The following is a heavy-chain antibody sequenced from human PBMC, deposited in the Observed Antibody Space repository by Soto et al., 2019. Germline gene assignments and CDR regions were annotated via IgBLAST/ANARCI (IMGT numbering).Heavy chain of an antibody. D-gene: IGHD2-8*01. CDR3: ARDESPFRGYCTNGVCYDYYYYGMDV. V-gene: IGHV4-59*01. J-gene: IGHJ6*02. CDR2: IFYTGST. CDR1: DGSISSYY. Sequence: SETLSLTCTVSDGSISSYYWGWIRQTPGKGLEWIGYIFYTGSTNYNPSLKSRVTISVDTSKNQFSLKLSSVTAADTAVYYCARDESPFRGYCTNGVCYDYYYYGMDVLGQGTTVTVSS.